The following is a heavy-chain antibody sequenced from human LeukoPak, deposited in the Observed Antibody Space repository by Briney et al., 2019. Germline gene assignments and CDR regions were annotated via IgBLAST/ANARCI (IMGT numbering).Heavy chain of an antibody. Sequence: ASVKVSCKASGGTFSSYAISWVRQAPGQGLEWMGGIIPIFGTANYAQKFQGRVTITADESTSTAYMELSSLRSKDTAVYYCARNGVTTVTYYFDYWGQGTLVTVSS. J-gene: IGHJ4*02. CDR2: IIPIFGTA. CDR1: GGTFSSYA. V-gene: IGHV1-69*13. CDR3: ARNGVTTVTYYFDY. D-gene: IGHD4-11*01.